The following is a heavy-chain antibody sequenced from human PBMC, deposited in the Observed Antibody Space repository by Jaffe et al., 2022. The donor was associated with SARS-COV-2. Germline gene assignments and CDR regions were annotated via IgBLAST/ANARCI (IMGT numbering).Heavy chain of an antibody. V-gene: IGHV4-39*01. CDR1: GGSISSSSYY. J-gene: IGHJ3*02. CDR3: ARRARDYYDSSGYYVGAFDI. CDR2: IYYSGST. Sequence: QLQLQESGPGLVKPSETLSLTCTVSGGSISSSSYYWGWIRQPPGKGLEWIGSIYYSGSTYYNPSLKSRVTISVDTSKNQFSLKLSSVTAADTAVYYCARRARDYYDSSGYYVGAFDIWGQGTMVTVSS. D-gene: IGHD3-22*01.